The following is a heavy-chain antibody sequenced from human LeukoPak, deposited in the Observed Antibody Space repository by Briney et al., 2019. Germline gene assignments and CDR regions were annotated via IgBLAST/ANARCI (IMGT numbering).Heavy chain of an antibody. D-gene: IGHD1-26*01. CDR1: GGTFSSYA. J-gene: IGHJ6*03. Sequence: ASVNVSCKASGGTFSSYAISWVRQAPGQGLEWMGGIIPLFGTANYAQKFQGRVTITTDESTSTAYMELSSLRSEDTAVYSCATSLAPLVGATSYYYYYMDVWGKGTTVTVSS. CDR3: ATSLAPLVGATSYYYYYMDV. V-gene: IGHV1-69*05. CDR2: IIPLFGTA.